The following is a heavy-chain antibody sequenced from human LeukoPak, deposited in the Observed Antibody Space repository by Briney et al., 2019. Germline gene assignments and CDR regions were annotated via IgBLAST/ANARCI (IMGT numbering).Heavy chain of an antibody. J-gene: IGHJ4*02. V-gene: IGHV4-59*08. D-gene: IGHD1-26*01. Sequence: SETLSLTCTVSGGSISSYYWSWIRQPPGKGLEWIGYIYYSGSTNYNPSLKSRVTISVDTSKNQFSLKLSFVTAADTAVYYCARQRGIVGATYYFDYWGQGTLVTVSS. CDR3: ARQRGIVGATYYFDY. CDR2: IYYSGST. CDR1: GGSISSYY.